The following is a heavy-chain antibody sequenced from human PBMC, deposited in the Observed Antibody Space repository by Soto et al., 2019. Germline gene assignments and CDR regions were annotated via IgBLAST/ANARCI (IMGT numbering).Heavy chain of an antibody. CDR1: GGSFTNYY. D-gene: IGHD3-3*01. Sequence: QVQLQQWGAGLLKTSETLSLTCAVYGGSFTNYYWSWIRQAPGKGLEWIGEISHRGGPSYNPSRERRVSMSVYTTKKQFPRNLNAATAADTAIYPCARVNRGYYDSWSVERDFDDWGQGTLVTVSA. CDR3: ARVNRGYYDSWSVERDFDD. CDR2: ISHRGGP. V-gene: IGHV4-34*01. J-gene: IGHJ4*02.